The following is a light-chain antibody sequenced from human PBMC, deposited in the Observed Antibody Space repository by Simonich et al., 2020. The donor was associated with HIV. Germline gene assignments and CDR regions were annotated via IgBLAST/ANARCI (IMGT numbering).Light chain of an antibody. CDR2: DAS. CDR1: QSVSSH. J-gene: IGKJ3*01. Sequence: EIVMTQSPATLSVSPGESATPSCRASQSVSSHLAWYQQKPGQSPRLLIYDASNRAAGIPARFSGSGSGTEFTLTISSMQSEDLAVYYCHQYNKWPPGFTFGPGTKVDIK. V-gene: IGKV3-15*01. CDR3: HQYNKWPPGFT.